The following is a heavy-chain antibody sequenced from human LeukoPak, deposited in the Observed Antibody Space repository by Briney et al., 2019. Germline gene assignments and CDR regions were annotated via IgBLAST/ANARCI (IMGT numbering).Heavy chain of an antibody. D-gene: IGHD3-9*01. CDR2: INHSGST. CDR1: GGSFSGYY. J-gene: IGHJ6*02. V-gene: IGHV4-34*01. CDR3: ARLFDWLLGYYGMDV. Sequence: SETLSLTCAVYGGSFSGYYWSWIRQPPGKGLEWIGEINHSGSTNYNPSLKSRVTISVDTSKNQFSLKLSSVTAADTALYYCARLFDWLLGYYGMDVWGQGTTVTVSS.